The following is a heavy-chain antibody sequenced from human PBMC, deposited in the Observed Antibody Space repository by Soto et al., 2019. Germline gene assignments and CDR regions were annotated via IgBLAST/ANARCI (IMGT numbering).Heavy chain of an antibody. CDR2: ISASGST. V-gene: IGHV4-59*03. CDR1: GGSISSYY. Sequence: SETLSLTCAVSGGSISSYYWSWIRQPPGKGLEWIGYISASGSTNYNPSLKSRVTISVDTSTNEFSLELRSMTAADTAVYYCAGNAEYRSSTDYWGQGTLVTGSA. D-gene: IGHD6-6*01. CDR3: AGNAEYRSSTDY. J-gene: IGHJ4*02.